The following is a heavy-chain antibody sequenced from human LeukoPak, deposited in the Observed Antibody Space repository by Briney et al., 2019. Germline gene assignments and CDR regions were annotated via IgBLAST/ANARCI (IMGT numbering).Heavy chain of an antibody. D-gene: IGHD1-26*01. V-gene: IGHV3-48*03. J-gene: IGHJ3*02. CDR1: GFPFSSYE. Sequence: GGSLRLSCAASGFPFSSYEMIWVRQAPGKGLEWVSDINSSSTTTYYADSVRGRFTIFRDDAKNSLYLQMNSLRAEDTAVYYCARQVGVDDAFDIWGQGTMVTISS. CDR3: ARQVGVDDAFDI. CDR2: INSSSTTT.